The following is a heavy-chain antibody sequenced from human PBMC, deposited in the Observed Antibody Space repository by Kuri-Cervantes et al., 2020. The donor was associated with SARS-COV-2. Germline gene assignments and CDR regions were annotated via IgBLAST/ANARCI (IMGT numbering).Heavy chain of an antibody. Sequence: GESLKISCAASGFTFSGHWIHWVRQAPGKGLVWVSRINPDGSYTNNADSVKGRFTLSRDNAKNMLFLQMNSLRAEDTAVYYCARAENYSNHRYYYYYGMDVWGQGTTVTVSS. CDR1: GFTFSGHW. D-gene: IGHD4-11*01. V-gene: IGHV3-74*01. CDR2: INPDGSYT. J-gene: IGHJ6*02. CDR3: ARAENYSNHRYYYYYGMDV.